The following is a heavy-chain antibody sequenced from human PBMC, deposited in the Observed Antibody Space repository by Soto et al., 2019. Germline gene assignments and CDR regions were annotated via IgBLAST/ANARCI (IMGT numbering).Heavy chain of an antibody. J-gene: IGHJ6*02. D-gene: IGHD3-10*01. CDR2: IYYSGST. Sequence: SETLSLTCTVSGDSISAYSWSWVRQPPGKGLEWIGNIYYSGSTNYNPSLKSRVTMSVDTPKNQFSLKLSSVTAADTAVYYCARRGYGPGFPYYYGMDVWGQGTTVTVSS. CDR3: ARRGYGPGFPYYYGMDV. CDR1: GDSISAYS. V-gene: IGHV4-59*01.